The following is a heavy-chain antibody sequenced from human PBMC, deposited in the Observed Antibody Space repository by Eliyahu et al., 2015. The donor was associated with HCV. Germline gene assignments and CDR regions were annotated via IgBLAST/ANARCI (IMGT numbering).Heavy chain of an antibody. J-gene: IGHJ5*02. Sequence: QVQLQESGPGLVKPSETLSLTCTVSGGSIXTYYWXWIRQPPGKGLEGIGYIHYSGGTNYNPSLKSRVTISVDTSKNQFSLNLTSVTAADTAVYYCASGGGGIAVAGTGGWFDPWGQGTLVTVSS. V-gene: IGHV4-59*01. CDR3: ASGGGGIAVAGTGGWFDP. CDR1: GGSIXTYY. D-gene: IGHD6-19*01. CDR2: IHYSGGT.